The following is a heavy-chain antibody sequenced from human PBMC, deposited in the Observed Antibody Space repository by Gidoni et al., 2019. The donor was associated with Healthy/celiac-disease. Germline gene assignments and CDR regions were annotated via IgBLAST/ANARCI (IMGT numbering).Heavy chain of an antibody. CDR2: ISSNGGST. D-gene: IGHD2-21*01. V-gene: IGHV3-64*01. Sequence: GFPFSSYAMHWVRQAPGKGLEYVSAISSNGGSTYYANSVKGRFTISRDNSKNTLYLQMGSLRAEDMAVYYCAKVYMVNLYDYWGQGTLVTVSS. J-gene: IGHJ4*02. CDR3: AKVYMVNLYDY. CDR1: GFPFSSYA.